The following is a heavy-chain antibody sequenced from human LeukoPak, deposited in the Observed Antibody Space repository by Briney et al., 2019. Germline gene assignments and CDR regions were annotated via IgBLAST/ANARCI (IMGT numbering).Heavy chain of an antibody. J-gene: IGHJ4*02. CDR1: GFTFNNYD. Sequence: PGGSLRLSCAASGFTFNNYDMNWVRQAPGKGLEWVSYISSSSSIIYYADSVKGRFTISRDTAKNSLYLQMNSLRAEDTAVYYCARSIDIDYWGRGTLVTVSS. V-gene: IGHV3-48*01. CDR2: ISSSSSII. CDR3: ARSIDIDY. D-gene: IGHD2-21*01.